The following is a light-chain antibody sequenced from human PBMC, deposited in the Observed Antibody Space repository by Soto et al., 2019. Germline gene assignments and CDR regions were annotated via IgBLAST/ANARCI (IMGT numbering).Light chain of an antibody. CDR1: QSISKW. J-gene: IGKJ1*01. V-gene: IGKV1-5*01. CDR2: DAS. Sequence: DIQMTQSPSTLSASVGERVTVTCRASQSISKWLAWFQQKPGKAPKLLIYDASNLESGVPSRFSGSGSGTEFTLTISSLQPDDFATYYCQQYSNYWTFGQGTKVDIK. CDR3: QQYSNYWT.